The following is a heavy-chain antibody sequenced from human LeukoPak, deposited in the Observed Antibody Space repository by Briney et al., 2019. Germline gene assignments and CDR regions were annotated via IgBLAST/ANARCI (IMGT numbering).Heavy chain of an antibody. CDR2: IDASTGDT. CDR1: CCTFTSLY. D-gene: IGHD2-15*01. V-gene: IGHV1-2*02. J-gene: IGHJ4*02. CDR3: ASEAYWSGDSCYLQRVAS. Sequence: ASVKVSCKALCCTFTSLYIDWVRQAPGEGLEWMGWIDASTGDTNYAQNFQGRVTITRNTSIGTVSMELRSLISDVTRNCYSASEAYWSGDSCYLQRVASWGQGTLITVSS.